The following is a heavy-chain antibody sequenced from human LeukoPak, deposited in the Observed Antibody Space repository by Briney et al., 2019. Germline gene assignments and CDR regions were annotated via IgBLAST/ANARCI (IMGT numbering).Heavy chain of an antibody. CDR1: GGSVSSNSAA. V-gene: IGHV6-1*01. D-gene: IGHD3-16*01. CDR3: ARGGRGGTVWYFDL. J-gene: IGHJ2*01. Sequence: PSQTLSLTCAISGGSVSSNSAAWNWIRQSPSRGLEWLGRTYYRSKWYDDSAVSVKSRITINPDTSKNQFSLQLSSVTPEDTAVYYCARGGRGGTVWYFDLWGRGTLVTVSS. CDR2: TYYRSKWYD.